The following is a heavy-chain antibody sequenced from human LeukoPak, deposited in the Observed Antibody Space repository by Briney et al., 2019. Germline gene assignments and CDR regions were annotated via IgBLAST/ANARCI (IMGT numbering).Heavy chain of an antibody. D-gene: IGHD1-26*01. CDR3: ARADIVGATGGAFDY. J-gene: IGHJ4*02. V-gene: IGHV1-3*03. CDR1: GYTFTSYA. CDR2: INAGNGNT. Sequence: ASVKVSCKASGYTFTSYAMHWVRQAPGQRLEWMGWINAGNGNTKYSQEFQGRVTITRDTSASTAYMELSSLRSEDMAVYYCARADIVGATGGAFDYWGQGTLVTVSS.